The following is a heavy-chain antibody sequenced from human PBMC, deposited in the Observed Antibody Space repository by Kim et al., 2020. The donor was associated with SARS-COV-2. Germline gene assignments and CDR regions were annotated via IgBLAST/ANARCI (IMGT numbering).Heavy chain of an antibody. CDR1: GYTFTTYA. CDR2: INAGRGTT. D-gene: IGHD5-18*01. Sequence: ASVKVSCKASGYTFTTYAIHWVRQAPGQRLEWMGWINAGRGTTKYSQKFQGRITFTRDTSATTAYLELSSLRSEDTAVYYCARGPDTYFDYLGQGTLVTV. J-gene: IGHJ4*02. CDR3: ARGPDTYFDY. V-gene: IGHV1-3*01.